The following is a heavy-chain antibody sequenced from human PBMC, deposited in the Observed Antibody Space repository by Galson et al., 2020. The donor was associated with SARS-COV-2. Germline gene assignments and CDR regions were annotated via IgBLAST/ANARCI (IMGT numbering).Heavy chain of an antibody. D-gene: IGHD6-13*01. CDR2: IKQDGSEK. J-gene: IGHJ4*02. Sequence: GGSLRLSCAASGFTISSYWMSWVRQAPGKGLEWVANIKQDGSEKYYVDSVKGRFTISRDNAKNSLYLQMNSLRAEDTAVYYCARVGSSSWYFEYWGQGTLVTVSS. CDR3: ARVGSSSWYFEY. V-gene: IGHV3-7*03. CDR1: GFTISSYW.